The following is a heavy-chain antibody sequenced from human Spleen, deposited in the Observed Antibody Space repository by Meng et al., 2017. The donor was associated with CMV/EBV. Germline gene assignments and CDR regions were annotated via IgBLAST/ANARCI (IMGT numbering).Heavy chain of an antibody. J-gene: IGHJ4*02. D-gene: IGHD3-22*01. Sequence: FNLSDAPSSWVRPAPGKGLEGLSGISRSGGATYYADFVKGRFTMSRDNSKNTLYLQMNSRRAEDTAAYYWALDSSYYDSSRPRFDHWGQGTLVTVSS. CDR3: ALDSSYYDSSRPRFDH. CDR1: FNLSDAP. V-gene: IGHV3-23*01. CDR2: ISRSGGAT.